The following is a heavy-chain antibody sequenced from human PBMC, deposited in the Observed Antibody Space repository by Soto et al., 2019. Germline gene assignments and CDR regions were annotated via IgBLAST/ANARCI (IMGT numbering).Heavy chain of an antibody. CDR1: GFTFSSYW. CDR2: IKEDGGEK. D-gene: IGHD3-22*01. V-gene: IGHV3-7*01. Sequence: SVGSLRLSCAASGFTFSSYWMSWVCQAPGKGLEWVANIKEDGGEKHYVDSVKGRFTISRDNAKNSLVLQMNSLRAEDTAVYYCARDSVRGYYDSSGYFTALDYWGQGTLVTVSS. J-gene: IGHJ4*02. CDR3: ARDSVRGYYDSSGYFTALDY.